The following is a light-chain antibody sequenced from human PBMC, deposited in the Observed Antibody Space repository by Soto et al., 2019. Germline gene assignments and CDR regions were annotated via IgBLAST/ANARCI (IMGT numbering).Light chain of an antibody. CDR1: QTVSSSY. CDR3: QQYDQQYGSSSPSWT. V-gene: IGKV3-20*01. Sequence: ETVLTQSPGTLSLSPGERATLSCRASQTVSSSYLAWYQQKPGQAPRLLIYGASSRATGIPDRFSGSGSGPDFTLTISRLEPADYAEYYCQQYDQQYGSSSPSWTFGQGTKVVI. CDR2: GAS. J-gene: IGKJ1*01.